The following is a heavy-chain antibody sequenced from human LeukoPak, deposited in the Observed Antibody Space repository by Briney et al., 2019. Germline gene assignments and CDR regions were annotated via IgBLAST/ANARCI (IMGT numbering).Heavy chain of an antibody. CDR2: INPNSGGT. J-gene: IGHJ4*02. D-gene: IGHD4-17*01. Sequence: VSVKVSCKASGYTFTGYYMHWVRQAPGQGLEWMGWINPNSGGTNYAQKFQGRVTKTRDTSISTAYMELSRLRSDDTAVYYCARDLMTTVTSSPHWGQGTLVTVSS. V-gene: IGHV1-2*02. CDR3: ARDLMTTVTSSPH. CDR1: GYTFTGYY.